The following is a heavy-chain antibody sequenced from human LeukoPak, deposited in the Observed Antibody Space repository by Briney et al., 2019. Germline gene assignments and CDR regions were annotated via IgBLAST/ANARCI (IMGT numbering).Heavy chain of an antibody. CDR3: AGVWGSYRLQH. CDR1: GLTFSSYS. CDR2: ISSSSSYM. D-gene: IGHD3-16*02. V-gene: IGHV3-21*01. J-gene: IGHJ1*01. Sequence: GGSLRLSCAASGLTFSSYSMNWVRQAPEKGLEWVPSISSSSSYMYYADSVKGRFTISRDNAKNSLYLQMNSLRAEDTAVYYCAGVWGSYRLQHWGQGTLVSVSS.